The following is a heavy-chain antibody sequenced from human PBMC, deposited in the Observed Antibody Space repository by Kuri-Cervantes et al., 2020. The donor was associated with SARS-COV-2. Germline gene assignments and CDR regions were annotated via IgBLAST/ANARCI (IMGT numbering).Heavy chain of an antibody. CDR3: ARDRGAFGGWFDP. D-gene: IGHD3-16*01. Sequence: GESLRLSCAVSAFAFSSHAMSWVRQTPEKGLEWVSAIRSGGASASYADSFMGRFSISRDNSKNTLYLQMNGLRVEDTAVYFCARDRGAFGGWFDPWGQGTLVTVSS. CDR2: IRSGGASA. V-gene: IGHV3-23*01. J-gene: IGHJ5*02. CDR1: AFAFSSHA.